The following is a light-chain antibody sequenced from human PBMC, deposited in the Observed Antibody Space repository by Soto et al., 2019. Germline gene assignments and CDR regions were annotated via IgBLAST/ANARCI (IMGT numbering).Light chain of an antibody. CDR1: SSDVGGYNY. Sequence: QSALTQPPSASGSPGQSVAISCSGTSSDVGGYNYVSWYQQHPGKAPKLMIYDVNKRPSGVPDRFSGSKSGKTASLTVSGLQYEYEADYYCISYAGSNKPAFGGGTKLTVL. V-gene: IGLV2-8*01. J-gene: IGLJ2*01. CDR3: ISYAGSNKPA. CDR2: DVN.